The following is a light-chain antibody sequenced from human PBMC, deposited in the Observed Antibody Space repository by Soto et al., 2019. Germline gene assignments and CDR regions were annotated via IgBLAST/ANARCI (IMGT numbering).Light chain of an antibody. CDR3: LHHNGYPPV. CDR2: LAS. V-gene: IGKV1-17*01. J-gene: IGKJ2*01. Sequence: DLQMTQSPSSLSASVGDTVTITCRASQHITNDCAWYQQKAGRAPKCLILLASRLQTGVPSRFSGSGSETEFTLTISSLQPEDFATYYCLHHNGYPPVFGQGTKVEIK. CDR1: QHITND.